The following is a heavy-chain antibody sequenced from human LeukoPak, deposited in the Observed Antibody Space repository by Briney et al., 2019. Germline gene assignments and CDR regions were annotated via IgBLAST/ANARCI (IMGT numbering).Heavy chain of an antibody. CDR3: ARHARYLSGDNWFDA. D-gene: IGHD3-10*01. J-gene: IGHJ5*02. CDR1: GGSISSSNYY. Sequence: PSDTLSLTCTVSGGSISSSNYYWGCVRKPPGKGLEWIGSLYYSGSTYYNPSLKSRVIISIDMSKNHFSLRLTSVTAADTAVYYCARHARYLSGDNWFDAWGQGTMVTVSS. CDR2: LYYSGST. V-gene: IGHV4-39*01.